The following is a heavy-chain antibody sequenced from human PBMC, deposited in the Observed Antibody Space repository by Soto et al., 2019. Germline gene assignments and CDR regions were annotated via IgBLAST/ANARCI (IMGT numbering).Heavy chain of an antibody. CDR1: GFTFSSYA. CDR2: ISGSGGST. J-gene: IGHJ4*02. Sequence: EVQLLESGGGLVQPGGSLRLSCAASGFTFSSYAMSWVRQAPGKGLEWVSAISGSGGSTYYADSVKGRFTISRDNSKNTLYLQMKSLRAEDTAVYYCAKEAQYYYGSGSYQPTDYFDYWGQGTLVTVSS. D-gene: IGHD3-10*01. CDR3: AKEAQYYYGSGSYQPTDYFDY. V-gene: IGHV3-23*01.